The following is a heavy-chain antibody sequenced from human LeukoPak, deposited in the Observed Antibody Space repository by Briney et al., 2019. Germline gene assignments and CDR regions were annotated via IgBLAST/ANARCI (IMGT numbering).Heavy chain of an antibody. CDR2: IKQDGSEK. D-gene: IGHD3-3*01. V-gene: IGHV3-7*01. CDR3: ASNRNYDFWSGQYYFDY. CDR1: GFTFSSYW. J-gene: IGHJ4*02. Sequence: GGSLRLSCAASGFTFSSYWMSWVRQAPGKGLGWVANIKQDGSEKSYVDSVKGRFTISRDNAKNSLYLQMNSLRAEDTAVYYCASNRNYDFWSGQYYFDYWGQGTLVTVSS.